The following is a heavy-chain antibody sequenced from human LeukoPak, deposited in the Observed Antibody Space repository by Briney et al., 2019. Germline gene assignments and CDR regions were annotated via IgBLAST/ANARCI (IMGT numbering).Heavy chain of an antibody. CDR2: IYSGGST. V-gene: IGHV3-66*01. Sequence: GGSLRPSCAASGFTVSSNYMSWVRQAPGKGLEWVSVIYSGGSTYYADSVKGRFTISRDNSKNTLYLQMNSLGAEDTAVYYCARGYGSGSYPFDYWGQGTLVTVSS. CDR1: GFTVSSNY. CDR3: ARGYGSGSYPFDY. D-gene: IGHD3-10*01. J-gene: IGHJ4*02.